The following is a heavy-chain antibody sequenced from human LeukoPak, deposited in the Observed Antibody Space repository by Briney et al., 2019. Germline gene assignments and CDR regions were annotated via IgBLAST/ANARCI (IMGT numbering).Heavy chain of an antibody. D-gene: IGHD3-10*01. CDR2: INSDGSST. Sequence: QSGGSLRLSCAVSGFPFSNYWMHWVRQAPGKRLVWVSHINSDGSSTNYADSVKGRFTISRDNAKNTLYLQMNSLRAEDTAVYYCARGNYYGQDYWGQGTLVTVSS. CDR3: ARGNYYGQDY. V-gene: IGHV3-74*01. J-gene: IGHJ4*02. CDR1: GFPFSNYW.